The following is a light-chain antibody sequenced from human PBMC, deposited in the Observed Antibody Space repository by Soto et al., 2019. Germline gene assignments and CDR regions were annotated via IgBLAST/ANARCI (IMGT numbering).Light chain of an antibody. CDR1: QGISRY. V-gene: IGKV1-33*01. J-gene: IGKJ2*01. Sequence: DIQMTQSPSSLSASVGDRVTITCRASQGISRYLNWYQQKPGKAPKLLIYDASNLETGVPSRFSGSGSGTDFTFTNSSLQPEDIATYYCQQYDNLPTFGQGTKLEIK. CDR3: QQYDNLPT. CDR2: DAS.